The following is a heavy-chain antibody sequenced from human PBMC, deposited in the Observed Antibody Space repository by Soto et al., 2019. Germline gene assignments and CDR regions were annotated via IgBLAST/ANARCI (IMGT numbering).Heavy chain of an antibody. CDR1: GGSISSSSYY. Sequence: SETLSLTCTVSGGSISSSSYYWGWIRQPPGKGLEWIGSIYYSGSTYYNPSLKSRVTISVDTSKNQFSLKLSSVTAADTAVYYCATDYYGDYRIDYWGQGTLVTVSS. V-gene: IGHV4-39*01. J-gene: IGHJ4*02. CDR3: ATDYYGDYRIDY. CDR2: IYYSGST. D-gene: IGHD4-17*01.